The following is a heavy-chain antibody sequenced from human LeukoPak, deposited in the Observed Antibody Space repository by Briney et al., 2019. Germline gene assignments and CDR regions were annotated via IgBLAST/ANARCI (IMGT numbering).Heavy chain of an antibody. CDR3: ATYLTATDAFDI. J-gene: IGHJ3*02. Sequence: SETLSLTCTVSGGSISSYYWSWIRQPPGKGLGWIGYTYYSGRTNYNTSIKSQVTISVDTSKNKFSLKLSSVIAADTAVYYCATYLTATDAFDIWGQGKMVTVSS. CDR1: GGSISSYY. CDR2: TYYSGRT. V-gene: IGHV4-59*08. D-gene: IGHD2-8*01.